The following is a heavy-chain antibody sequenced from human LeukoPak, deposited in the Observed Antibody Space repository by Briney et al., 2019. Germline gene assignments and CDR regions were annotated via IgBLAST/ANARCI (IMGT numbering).Heavy chain of an antibody. CDR2: INSDGSSA. J-gene: IGHJ4*02. CDR1: VFTLSSYW. CDR3: TSSLGPLTGY. D-gene: IGHD3-9*01. Sequence: GGSLRLSCAASVFTLSSYWMQRVRQAQGKGRVWVSRINSDGSSATYADSVEGRFTISRDNARNTLYLQMNSLRVEDTAVYYCTSSLGPLTGYWGQGTLVTVSS. V-gene: IGHV3-74*01.